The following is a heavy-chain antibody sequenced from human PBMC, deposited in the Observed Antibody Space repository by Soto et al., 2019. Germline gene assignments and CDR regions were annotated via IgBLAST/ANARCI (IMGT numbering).Heavy chain of an antibody. J-gene: IGHJ4*02. CDR2: IHYSGST. D-gene: IGHD3-22*01. CDR3: ARAYYYDSSGYGFDY. CDR1: GGSISSYY. Sequence: SETLSLTCTVSGGSISSYYWSWIRQPPGKGLEWIGYIHYSGSTNYNPSLKSRVTISVDTSKNQFSLKLSSVTAADTAVYYCARAYYYDSSGYGFDYWGQGTLVTVSS. V-gene: IGHV4-59*01.